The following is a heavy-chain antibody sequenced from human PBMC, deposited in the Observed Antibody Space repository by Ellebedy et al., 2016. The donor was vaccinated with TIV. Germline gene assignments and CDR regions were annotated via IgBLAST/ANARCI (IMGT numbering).Heavy chain of an antibody. D-gene: IGHD1-26*01. V-gene: IGHV1-3*01. Sequence: AASVKVSCKASGYTFSTYVMHWVRQAPGQGLEWLGWINAGNGNTKYSQKFQDRVTITRDTSASTAYMELSSLTSEDTAVYYCARDQVGAVTPFDYWGRGTLVTVSS. CDR3: ARDQVGAVTPFDY. J-gene: IGHJ4*02. CDR1: GYTFSTYV. CDR2: INAGNGNT.